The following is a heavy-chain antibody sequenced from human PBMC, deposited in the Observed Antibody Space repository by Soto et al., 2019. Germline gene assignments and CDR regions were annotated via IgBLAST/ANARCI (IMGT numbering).Heavy chain of an antibody. D-gene: IGHD3-22*01. CDR2: ISSSGSTI. Sequence: EVQLVESGGGLVQPGGSLRLSCAASGFTFSSYEMNWVRQAPGKGLEWVSHISSSGSTIYYADSVKGRFIISRDNAKNSLSLQMNSLRVEDTAVYYCARGRYYYDSSGYDYWGQGTLVTVSS. J-gene: IGHJ4*02. V-gene: IGHV3-48*03. CDR3: ARGRYYYDSSGYDY. CDR1: GFTFSSYE.